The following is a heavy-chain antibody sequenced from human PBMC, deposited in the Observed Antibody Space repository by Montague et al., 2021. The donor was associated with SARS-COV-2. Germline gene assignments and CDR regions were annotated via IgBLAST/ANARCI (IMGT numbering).Heavy chain of an antibody. J-gene: IGHJ4*02. V-gene: IGHV6-1*01. CDR3: ARDPRYSLSWSFDY. D-gene: IGHD6-13*01. CDR2: SYHRPKWYY. CDR1: GDSVCILTVV. Sequence: CAISGDSVCILTVVRNWIRHSSSSDPRWLLVSYHRPKWYYDYAVSVKSRMTISPDTYKNQFSLQLSSVTPEDRAVYYCARDPRYSLSWSFDYWGQGTLVTVSS.